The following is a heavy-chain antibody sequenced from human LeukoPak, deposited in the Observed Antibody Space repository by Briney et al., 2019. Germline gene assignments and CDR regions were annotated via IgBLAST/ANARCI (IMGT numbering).Heavy chain of an antibody. J-gene: IGHJ4*02. CDR3: ARDHLPYYYDSSGFDY. Sequence: GSLRLSCAASGFTFDDYGMSWVRQAPGKGLEWVSGINWNGGSTGYADSVKGRFTTSRDNAKNSLYLQMNSLRAEDTALYYCARDHLPYYYDSSGFDYWGQGTLVTVSS. CDR2: INWNGGST. D-gene: IGHD3-22*01. CDR1: GFTFDDYG. V-gene: IGHV3-20*04.